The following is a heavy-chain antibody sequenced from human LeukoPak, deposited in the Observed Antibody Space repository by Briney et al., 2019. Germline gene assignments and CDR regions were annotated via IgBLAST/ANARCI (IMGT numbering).Heavy chain of an antibody. D-gene: IGHD3-9*01. CDR1: GLTFNTFN. V-gene: IGHV3-21*01. CDR3: ARDQYDVLAASYKWTPDY. J-gene: IGHJ4*02. Sequence: PGGSLRLSCAASGLTFNTFNMNWVRQAPGKGLEWVSSITSGGDYIYYADSVKGRFTISRDNAKNSLSLQLNSLRVEDTAVYYCARDQYDVLAASYKWTPDYWGQGTLVTVSS. CDR2: ITSGGDYI.